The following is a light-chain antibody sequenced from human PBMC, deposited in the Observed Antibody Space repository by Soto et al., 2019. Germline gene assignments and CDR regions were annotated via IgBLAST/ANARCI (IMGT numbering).Light chain of an antibody. J-gene: IGKJ1*01. V-gene: IGKV1-6*01. Sequence: AIQMTQSPSSLSASVGDRVTITCRASQGIGNRLGWYQQKPGKAPKILIYAASTLQSGVPSRFSGGGSGTDFALTISCLQPDDFATYYCLQDHSYPWTFGQGTRVEIK. CDR2: AAS. CDR3: LQDHSYPWT. CDR1: QGIGNR.